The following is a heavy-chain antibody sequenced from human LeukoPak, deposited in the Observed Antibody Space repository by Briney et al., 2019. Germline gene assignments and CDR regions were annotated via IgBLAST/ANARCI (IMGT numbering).Heavy chain of an antibody. V-gene: IGHV3-30*02. Sequence: GGSLRLSCAASGFTFSSYGMHWVRQAPGKGLEWVAFIRYDGSNKYYADSVKGRFTISRDNSKNTLYLQMNSLRAEDTAVYYCAKAAYHGIASAGYGHFDYWGQGTLVTVSS. D-gene: IGHD6-13*01. J-gene: IGHJ4*02. CDR1: GFTFSSYG. CDR3: AKAAYHGIASAGYGHFDY. CDR2: IRYDGSNK.